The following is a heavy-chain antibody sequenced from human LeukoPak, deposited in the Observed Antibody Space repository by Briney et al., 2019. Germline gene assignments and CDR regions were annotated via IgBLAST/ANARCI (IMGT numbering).Heavy chain of an antibody. D-gene: IGHD5-24*01. CDR3: ARARDGYRTDYFDY. CDR1: GFTFSSYG. V-gene: IGHV3-33*01. CDR2: IWYDGSIK. J-gene: IGHJ4*02. Sequence: GGSLRLSCAASGFTFSSYGMHWVRQAPGKGREWVAAIWYDGSIKYYADSVKGRFTISRDNSKNTLYLQMNSLRAEDTAVYYCARARDGYRTDYFDYWGQGTLVTVSS.